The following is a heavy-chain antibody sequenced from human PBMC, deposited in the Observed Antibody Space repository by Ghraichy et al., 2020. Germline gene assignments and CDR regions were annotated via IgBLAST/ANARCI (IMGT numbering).Heavy chain of an antibody. D-gene: IGHD6-13*01. Sequence: GAQRLSCEGSGFSFSDYSMIWVRLTPRKALEWVSYITGSSITIFYTDSVKGRFTISRDNAKNSLYLQMNSLRAEDTAVYYCARLPLPRRAAVGDWYFDLWGRGTLVTVSS. CDR3: ARLPLPRRAAVGDWYFDL. J-gene: IGHJ2*01. V-gene: IGHV3-48*01. CDR1: GFSFSDYS. CDR2: ITGSSITI.